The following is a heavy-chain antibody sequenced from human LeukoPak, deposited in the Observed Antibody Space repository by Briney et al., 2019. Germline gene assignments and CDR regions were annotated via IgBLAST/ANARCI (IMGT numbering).Heavy chain of an antibody. CDR2: SYPDSSQT. CDR3: ARANFGSGLLGDALDI. CDR1: GYTFSIYW. D-gene: IGHD3-10*01. J-gene: IGHJ3*02. Sequence: TGESLMISCKGSGYTFSIYWIACGRQMPGKGLGWMVISYPDSSQTKYNPSYQGRATISGDKSISIAYLQLNRLRASDTAMYFCARANFGSGLLGDALDIWGQGTMVTVSS. V-gene: IGHV5-51*01.